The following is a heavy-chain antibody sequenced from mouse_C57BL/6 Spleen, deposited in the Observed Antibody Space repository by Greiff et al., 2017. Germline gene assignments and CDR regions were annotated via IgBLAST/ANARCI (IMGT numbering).Heavy chain of an antibody. CDR1: GYAFTNYL. CDR2: INPGSGGT. CDR3: ATLGSSYGDY. Sequence: QVQLQQSGAELVRPGTSVKVSCKASGYAFTNYLIEWVKQRPGQGLEWIGVINPGSGGTNYNEKFKGKATLTADKSSSTAYMQLSSLTSEDSAVYFCATLGSSYGDYWGQGTTLTVSS. V-gene: IGHV1-54*01. J-gene: IGHJ2*01. D-gene: IGHD1-1*01.